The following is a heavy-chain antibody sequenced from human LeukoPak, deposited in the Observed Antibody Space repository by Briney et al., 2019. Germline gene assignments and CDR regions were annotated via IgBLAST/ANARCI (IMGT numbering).Heavy chain of an antibody. V-gene: IGHV3-21*01. CDR1: GFTFSSYS. J-gene: IGHJ4*02. Sequence: GGSLRLSCAASGFTFSSYSMNWVRQAPGKGLEWVSSISSSSSYIYYADSVKGRFTISRDNAKNSLYLQMNSLRAEDTAVYYCARISNYDVVSPNLDYWGQGTLVTVSS. CDR3: ARISNYDVVSPNLDY. D-gene: IGHD4-11*01. CDR2: ISSSSSYI.